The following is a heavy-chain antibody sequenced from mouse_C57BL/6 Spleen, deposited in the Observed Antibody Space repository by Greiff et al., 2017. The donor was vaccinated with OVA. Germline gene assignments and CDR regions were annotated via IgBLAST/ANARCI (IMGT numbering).Heavy chain of an antibody. CDR3: ARDDEGYYAMDY. V-gene: IGHV1-82*01. J-gene: IGHJ4*01. CDR1: GYAFSSSW. Sequence: VKLQQSGPELVKPGASVKISCKASGYAFSSSWMNWVKQRPGKGLEWIGRIYPGDGDTNYNGKFKGKATLTADKSSSTAYMQLSSLTSEDSAVYFCARDDEGYYAMDYWGQGTSVTVSS. CDR2: IYPGDGDT.